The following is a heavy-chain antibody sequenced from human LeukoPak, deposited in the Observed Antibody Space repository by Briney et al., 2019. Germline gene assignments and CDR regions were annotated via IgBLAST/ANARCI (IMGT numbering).Heavy chain of an antibody. Sequence: PSETLSLTCTVSGGSITSYYWSWIRQPPGKGLEWIGYFSYSGSTNYNPSLKSRVTISVDTSKNQFSLKLISVTAADTAVYYCARDIAHSSGWGYFDYWGQGTLVTVSS. D-gene: IGHD6-19*01. CDR1: GGSITSYY. CDR2: FSYSGST. J-gene: IGHJ4*02. CDR3: ARDIAHSSGWGYFDY. V-gene: IGHV4-59*01.